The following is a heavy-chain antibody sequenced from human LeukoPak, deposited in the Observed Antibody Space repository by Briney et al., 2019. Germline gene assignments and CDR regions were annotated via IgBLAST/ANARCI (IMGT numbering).Heavy chain of an antibody. J-gene: IGHJ4*02. D-gene: IGHD5-24*01. CDR1: GGSISSYY. V-gene: IGHV4-59*01. Sequence: SETLSLTCTVSGGSISSYYWSWIRQPPGKGLEWIGYIYYSGSTNYNPSLKSRVTISVDTSKNQFSLKLSSVTAADTAVYYCARVGLGMAMDYWGQGTLVTVSS. CDR2: IYYSGST. CDR3: ARVGLGMAMDY.